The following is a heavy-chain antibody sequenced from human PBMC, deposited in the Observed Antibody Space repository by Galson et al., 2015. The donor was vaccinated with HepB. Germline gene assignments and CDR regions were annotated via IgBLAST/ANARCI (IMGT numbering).Heavy chain of an antibody. CDR2: ISGSGGST. CDR3: AKDVFSSSSSYFDY. D-gene: IGHD2-8*01. Sequence: SLRLSCAASGFTFSRYAMSWVRQAPGKGLEWVSAISGSGGSTYYADSVKGRFTISRDNSKNTLYLQMNSLRAEDTAVYYCAKDVFSSSSSYFDYWGQGTLVTVSS. CDR1: GFTFSRYA. J-gene: IGHJ4*02. V-gene: IGHV3-23*01.